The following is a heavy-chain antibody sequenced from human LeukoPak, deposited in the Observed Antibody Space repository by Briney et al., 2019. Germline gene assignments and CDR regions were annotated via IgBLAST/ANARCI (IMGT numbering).Heavy chain of an antibody. CDR2: IYYSGST. CDR3: ARHRREGYSYGPWYFDL. J-gene: IGHJ2*01. V-gene: IGHV4-59*08. CDR1: GGSISSYY. Sequence: SETLSLTCTVSGGSISSYYWSWIRQPPGKGLEWIGYIYYSGSTNYNPSLKSRVTISVDTSKNQFSLKLSSVTAADTAVYCCARHRREGYSYGPWYFDLWGRGTLVTVSS. D-gene: IGHD5-18*01.